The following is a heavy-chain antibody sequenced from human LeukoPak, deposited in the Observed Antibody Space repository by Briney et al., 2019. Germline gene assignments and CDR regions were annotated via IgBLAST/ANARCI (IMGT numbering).Heavy chain of an antibody. CDR2: IYSGGST. V-gene: IGHV3-66*02. CDR1: GFTVSSNY. D-gene: IGHD1-26*01. CDR3: ARVWSVEWELPHYFDY. J-gene: IGHJ4*02. Sequence: GGSLRLSCAASGFTVSSNYMSWVRQAPGNGLDWVSVIYSGGSTYYADSVKGRFTISRDNSKNTLYLQMNSLRAEDTAVYYCARVWSVEWELPHYFDYWGQGTLVTVS.